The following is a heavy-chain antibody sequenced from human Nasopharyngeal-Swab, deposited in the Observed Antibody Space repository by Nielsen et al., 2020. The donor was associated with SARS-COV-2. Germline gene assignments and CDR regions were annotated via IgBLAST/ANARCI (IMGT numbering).Heavy chain of an antibody. Sequence: GGSLRPSCAASGFTFNIYWMSWVRQAPGKGLEWVANIKQDGSERYYVDSVKGRFTISRDNAENSVYLQMNSLRVEDTAVYYCARPYGGNSFWYFDLWGRGTLVTVSS. CDR1: GFTFNIYW. CDR3: ARPYGGNSFWYFDL. J-gene: IGHJ2*01. D-gene: IGHD4-23*01. CDR2: IKQDGSER. V-gene: IGHV3-7*03.